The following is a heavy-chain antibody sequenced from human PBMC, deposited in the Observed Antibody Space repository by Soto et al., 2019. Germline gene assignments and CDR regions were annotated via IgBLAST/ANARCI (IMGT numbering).Heavy chain of an antibody. Sequence: QMQLVQSGPEVKKPGTSVKVSCKASGFTFTSSAMQWVRQARGQRLEWIGWIVVGSGNTNYAQKFQERVTITRDMSTSTAYMELSSLRSEDTAVYYCAAVSPGGFGEFYYYGMDVWGQGTTVAVSS. CDR1: GFTFTSSA. CDR3: AAVSPGGFGEFYYYGMDV. D-gene: IGHD3-10*01. J-gene: IGHJ6*02. V-gene: IGHV1-58*02. CDR2: IVVGSGNT.